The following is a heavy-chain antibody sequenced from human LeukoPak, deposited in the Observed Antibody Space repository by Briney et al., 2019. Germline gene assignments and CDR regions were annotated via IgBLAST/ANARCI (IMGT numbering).Heavy chain of an antibody. Sequence: SETLSLTCAVYGGSFSGYYWSWIHQPPGKGLEWIGEINHSGSTNYNPSLKSRVTISVDTSKNQFSLKLSSVTAADTAVYYCARVGVRGVNYWGQGTLVTVSS. CDR2: INHSGST. D-gene: IGHD3-10*01. V-gene: IGHV4-34*01. CDR3: ARVGVRGVNY. CDR1: GGSFSGYY. J-gene: IGHJ4*02.